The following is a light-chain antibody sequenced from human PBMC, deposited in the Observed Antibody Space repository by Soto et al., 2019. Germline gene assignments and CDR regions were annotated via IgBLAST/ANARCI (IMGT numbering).Light chain of an antibody. Sequence: QSVLTQPPSVSAAPGQRVSISCSGSSSNIENNYVSWYQQLPGTAPKLLIYDNNLRPSGIPDRFSGSKSGTTATLGITGLQTGDKADYYCATWDSSLSVVLFGGGTKLTVL. J-gene: IGLJ2*01. V-gene: IGLV1-51*01. CDR3: ATWDSSLSVVL. CDR2: DNN. CDR1: SSNIENNY.